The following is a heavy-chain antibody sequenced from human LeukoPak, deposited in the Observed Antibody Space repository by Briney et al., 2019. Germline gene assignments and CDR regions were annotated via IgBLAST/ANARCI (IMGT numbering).Heavy chain of an antibody. V-gene: IGHV3-13*01. CDR1: GFTFIDYD. J-gene: IGHJ4*02. CDR3: ARGGIQVSGIDEFGY. Sequence: PGGSLRLSCAASGFTFIDYDMHWVRQVIGKGLEWVSAIGIRGDTHYSGSVKGRFTISRENAESSLYLQMNSLRAEDTAVYYCARGGIQVSGIDEFGYWGQGTPVTVSS. D-gene: IGHD6-19*01. CDR2: IGIRGDT.